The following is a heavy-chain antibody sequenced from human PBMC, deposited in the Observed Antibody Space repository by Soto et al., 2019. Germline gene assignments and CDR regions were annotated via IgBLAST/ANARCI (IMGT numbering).Heavy chain of an antibody. J-gene: IGHJ3*02. CDR2: ISSSSSSI. CDR3: ARDELGYCSSTSCYEAFDI. V-gene: IGHV3-21*01. D-gene: IGHD2-2*01. CDR1: GFTFSSYS. Sequence: GGSLRLSCAASGFTFSSYSMNWVRQAPGKGLEWVSSISSSSSSIYYADSVKGRFTISRDNAKNTLYLQMNSLRAEDTAEYYCARDELGYCSSTSCYEAFDIWGQGTMVTVSS.